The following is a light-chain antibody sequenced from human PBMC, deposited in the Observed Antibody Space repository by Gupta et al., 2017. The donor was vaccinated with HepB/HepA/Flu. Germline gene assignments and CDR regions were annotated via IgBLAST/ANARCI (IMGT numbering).Light chain of an antibody. CDR3: NSRDNSGNHLV. CDR1: SLRRYY. J-gene: IGLJ2*01. V-gene: IGLV3-19*01. Sequence: SSELTKVPAVSVALGQTVSITCQGDSLRRYYANWCQQQPGQAPVVVIYGKNNRPSGIPDRFSGSTSGNTASLTITGAQAEDEADYYCNSRDNSGNHLVFGGGSKLTVL. CDR2: GKN.